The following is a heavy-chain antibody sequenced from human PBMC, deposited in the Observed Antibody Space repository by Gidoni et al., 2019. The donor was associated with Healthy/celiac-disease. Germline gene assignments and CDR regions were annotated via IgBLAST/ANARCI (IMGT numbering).Heavy chain of an antibody. D-gene: IGHD3-3*01. CDR1: VGTVSSYT. J-gene: IGHJ5*02. CDR2: IIPILGRA. Sequence: VQLVQSGAEVKKPGSSVKVSCKASVGTVSSYTISWVRQAPGQGLEWMGRIIPILGRANYAQKFQGRVTITADKSTSTAYMELSSLRSEDTAVYYCARDSYDFWSGSPLGWLNPWGQGTLVTVSS. CDR3: ARDSYDFWSGSPLGWLNP. V-gene: IGHV1-69*08.